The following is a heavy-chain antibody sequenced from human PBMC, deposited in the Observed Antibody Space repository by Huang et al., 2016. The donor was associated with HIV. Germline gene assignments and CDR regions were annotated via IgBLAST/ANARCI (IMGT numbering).Heavy chain of an antibody. CDR2: IYSNGNG. CDR3: AHSTDASAATFYFDF. CDR1: GFSLTTTGVG. V-gene: IGHV2-5*01. D-gene: IGHD6-25*01. J-gene: IGHJ4*02. Sequence: QITLRESGPALVNPTQTLTLTCTFSGFSLTTTGVGVGWIRQPPGQALEWLAFIYSNGNGRYSPSLSSRLTITKDTSKNQVVLTMTNMDPVDTATYYCAHSTDASAATFYFDFWGQGTLVAVSS.